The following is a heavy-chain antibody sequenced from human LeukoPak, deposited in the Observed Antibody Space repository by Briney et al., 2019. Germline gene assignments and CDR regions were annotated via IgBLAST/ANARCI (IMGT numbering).Heavy chain of an antibody. CDR2: IYYSGST. CDR1: GGSISSSRYY. D-gene: IGHD6-13*01. Sequence: SETLSLTRTVSGGSISSSRYYWGWIRQPPGKGLEWIGSIYYSGSTYYNPSLKSRVTISVDTSKNQFSLKLSSVTAADTAVYYCADHIAAAGHHYFDYWGQGTLVTVPS. J-gene: IGHJ4*02. CDR3: ADHIAAAGHHYFDY. V-gene: IGHV4-39*07.